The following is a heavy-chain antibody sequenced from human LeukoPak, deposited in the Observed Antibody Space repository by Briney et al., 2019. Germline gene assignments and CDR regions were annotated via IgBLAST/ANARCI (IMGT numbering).Heavy chain of an antibody. D-gene: IGHD5-12*01. J-gene: IGHJ4*02. V-gene: IGHV3-48*04. CDR1: GFTFRSYS. CDR2: ISRSSDTI. Sequence: GGSLRLSCAASGFTFRSYSFNWVRQAPGKGVEWVSYISRSSDTIYYADSVKGRFTISRDDAKNSLYLQMNSLRAEDTAVYYCARARYSGYDLSYWGQGTLVSVSS. CDR3: ARARYSGYDLSY.